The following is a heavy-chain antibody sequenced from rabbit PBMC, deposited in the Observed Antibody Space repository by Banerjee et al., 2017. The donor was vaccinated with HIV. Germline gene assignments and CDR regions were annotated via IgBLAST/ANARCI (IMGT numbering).Heavy chain of an antibody. V-gene: IGHV1S40*01. Sequence: QSLEESGGDLVKPGASLTLTCTASGFSFGTSYCMCWVRQAPGMGLEWIACICTGDDITYYASWAKGRFTVSKTSTTVTLQMTSLTVADTATYFCARAGNGGYGYVSWGQGTLVTVS. D-gene: IGHD6-1*01. CDR1: GFSFGTSYC. J-gene: IGHJ6*01. CDR2: ICTGDDIT. CDR3: ARAGNGGYGYVS.